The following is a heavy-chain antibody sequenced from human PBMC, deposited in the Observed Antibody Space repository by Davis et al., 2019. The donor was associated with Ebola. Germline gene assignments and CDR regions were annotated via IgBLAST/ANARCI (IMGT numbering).Heavy chain of an antibody. D-gene: IGHD6-13*01. CDR1: GGSISSSSYY. V-gene: IGHV4-39*07. J-gene: IGHJ4*02. Sequence: MPSETLSLTCTVSGGSISSSSYYWGWIRQPPGKGLEWIGSIYHSGSTYYNPSLKSRVTISVDRSKNQFSLKLSSVTAADTAVYYCARGGIAAAGMVYWGQGTLVTVSS. CDR2: IYHSGST. CDR3: ARGGIAAAGMVY.